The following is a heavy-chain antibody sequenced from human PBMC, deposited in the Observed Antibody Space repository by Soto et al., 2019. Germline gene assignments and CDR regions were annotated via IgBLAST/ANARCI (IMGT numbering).Heavy chain of an antibody. Sequence: QVQLQESGPGLVKPSETLSLTCDVSGDSISSPTWWTWVRQPPGKGLEWIGEVYHSGSTNYNSSLKSRVTISVDKSKNQFSLRLTSVTAADTAGYYCATRAPIDGDPYWGQGTLVTVSS. V-gene: IGHV4-4*02. D-gene: IGHD4-17*01. J-gene: IGHJ4*02. CDR2: VYHSGST. CDR1: GDSISSPTW. CDR3: ATRAPIDGDPY.